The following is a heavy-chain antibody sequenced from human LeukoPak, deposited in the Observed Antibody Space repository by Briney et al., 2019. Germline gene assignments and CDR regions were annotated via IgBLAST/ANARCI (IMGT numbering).Heavy chain of an antibody. Sequence: PGGSLRLSCAASGFTFSSTVMSWVRPAPVKGLEWVSAISGSDGRPSYADSVKGRFTISRDNSRNTLYLHMNSLRAEDTAVYYCAKRGDGDKYYFDYWGQGTLVTVSS. D-gene: IGHD4-23*01. CDR3: AKRGDGDKYYFDY. CDR1: GFTFSSTV. CDR2: ISGSDGRP. J-gene: IGHJ4*02. V-gene: IGHV3-23*01.